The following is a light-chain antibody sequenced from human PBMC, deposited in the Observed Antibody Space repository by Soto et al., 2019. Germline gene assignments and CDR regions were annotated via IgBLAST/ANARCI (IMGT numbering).Light chain of an antibody. J-gene: IGKJ1*01. Sequence: DIQMTQSPSTLPASVGDRVTITCRASQRINIWLAWYQQKPGKAPKLLIYKASTLKSGVPSRFSGSGSGTEFTLTISSLQPDDFATYYCQHYNSYSEAFGQGTKVDIK. CDR2: KAS. V-gene: IGKV1-5*03. CDR3: QHYNSYSEA. CDR1: QRINIW.